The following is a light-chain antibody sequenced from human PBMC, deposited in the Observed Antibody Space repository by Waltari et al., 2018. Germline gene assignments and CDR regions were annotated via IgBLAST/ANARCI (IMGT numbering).Light chain of an antibody. J-gene: IGKJ2*01. CDR2: WAS. CDR3: QQYSDTPLT. CDR1: QSLLHTSNNQNR. V-gene: IGKV4-1*01. Sequence: DIVMTQSPDSLAVSLGERATINCRSTQSLLHTSNNQNRVGWYQQKPGQPPKLLIYWASTRASGVPDRFSGSGSGTDFTLTISSLQAEDVAVYYCQQYSDTPLTFGQGTKLEIK.